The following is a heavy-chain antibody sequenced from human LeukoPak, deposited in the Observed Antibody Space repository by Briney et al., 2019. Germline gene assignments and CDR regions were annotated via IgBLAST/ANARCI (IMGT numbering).Heavy chain of an antibody. CDR3: ARSRSVYNYKGMDV. D-gene: IGHD2-2*01. Sequence: PGGSLRLSCPASGFTFSDYSMSWVRQAPGKALEWVSSISSSSDYIYYADSVKGRFTISRDNARNSLYLQMNSLRAEDTAVYYCARSRSVYNYKGMDVWGQGTTVTVSS. J-gene: IGHJ6*02. V-gene: IGHV3-21*01. CDR2: ISSSSDYI. CDR1: GFTFSDYS.